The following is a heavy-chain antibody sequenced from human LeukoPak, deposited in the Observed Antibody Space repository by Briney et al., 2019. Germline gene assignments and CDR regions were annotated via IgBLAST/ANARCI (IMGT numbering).Heavy chain of an antibody. CDR2: ISSSSSYT. CDR3: ARVYCSGGSCYPGAFDI. V-gene: IGHV3-21*01. D-gene: IGHD2-15*01. Sequence: GGSLRLSCAASGFTFSSYSMNWVRQAPGKGLEWVSSISSSSSYTYYADSVKGRFTISRDNAKNSLYLQMNSLRAEDTAVYYCARVYCSGGSCYPGAFDIWGQGTMVTVSS. J-gene: IGHJ3*02. CDR1: GFTFSSYS.